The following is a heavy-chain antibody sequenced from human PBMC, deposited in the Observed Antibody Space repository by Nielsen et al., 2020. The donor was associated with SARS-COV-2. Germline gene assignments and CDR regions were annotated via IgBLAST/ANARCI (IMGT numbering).Heavy chain of an antibody. V-gene: IGHV3-11*03. Sequence: GGSLRLSCAASGFTFSDYYMSWIRQAPGQGLEWVSYISSSSSYTNYADSVKGRFTISRDNAKNSLYLQMNSLRAEDTAVYYCARTRVRYDYVWGSYRLWYFDYWGQGTLVTVSS. J-gene: IGHJ4*02. CDR1: GFTFSDYY. CDR2: ISSSSSYT. CDR3: ARTRVRYDYVWGSYRLWYFDY. D-gene: IGHD3-16*02.